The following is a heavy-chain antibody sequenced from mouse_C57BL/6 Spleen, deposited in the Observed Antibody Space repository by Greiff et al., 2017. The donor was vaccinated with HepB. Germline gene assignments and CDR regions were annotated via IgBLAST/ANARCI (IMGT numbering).Heavy chain of an antibody. CDR2: IHPNNGST. V-gene: IGHV1-64*01. CDR3: ARDRTAPDWFAY. CDR1: GYTFTSYW. D-gene: IGHD3-2*01. J-gene: IGHJ3*01. Sequence: QVQLQQPGAELVKPGASVKLSCNASGYTFTSYWMHWVKQKPGQGLEWSGMIHPNNGSTNYNEKFKSKATLTVDKSSSTAYMQLRSLTSEDSAFYYCARDRTAPDWFAYWGQGTLVTVSA.